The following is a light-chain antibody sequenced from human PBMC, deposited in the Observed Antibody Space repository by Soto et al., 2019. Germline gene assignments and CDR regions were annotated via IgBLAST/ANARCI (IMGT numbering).Light chain of an antibody. J-gene: IGKJ4*01. Sequence: DIQMTQSPSTLSASVGDRVTITCRASQSISNWLAWYQQKPGQAPKLLIYKAASLESGVPSRFSGSGSGTEFSLPIISLQPDEFSTYYCQQYNSYSRTFGGGTRVEIK. CDR2: KAA. CDR1: QSISNW. V-gene: IGKV1-5*03. CDR3: QQYNSYSRT.